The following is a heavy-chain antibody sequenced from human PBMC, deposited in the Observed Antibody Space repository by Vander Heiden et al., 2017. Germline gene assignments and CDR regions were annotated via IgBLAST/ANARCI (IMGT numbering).Heavy chain of an antibody. CDR1: GFTFSRYA. CDR2: ISGSGTST. D-gene: IGHD5-18*01. Sequence: EVQLLESGGGLVQPGGSLRLSCAASGFTFSRYAVSWVRQAPGKGLEWVSAISGSGTSTYYADSVKGRFTVSRDNSKSTLYLQMNSLRAEDTAVYYCAKGGVDTATDFDYWGQGTLVTVSS. V-gene: IGHV3-23*01. J-gene: IGHJ4*02. CDR3: AKGGVDTATDFDY.